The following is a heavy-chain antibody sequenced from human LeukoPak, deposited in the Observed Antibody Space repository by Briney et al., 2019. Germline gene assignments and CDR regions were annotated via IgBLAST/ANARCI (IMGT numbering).Heavy chain of an antibody. CDR2: IYHSGST. CDR3: ARECIAVAGILDY. Sequence: SETPSLTCTVSGYSISSGYYWGWIRQPPGKGLEWIGSIYHSGSTYYNPSLKSRVTISVDTSKNQFSLKLSSVTAADTAVYYCARECIAVAGILDYWGQGTLVTVSS. V-gene: IGHV4-38-2*02. J-gene: IGHJ4*02. CDR1: GYSISSGYY. D-gene: IGHD6-19*01.